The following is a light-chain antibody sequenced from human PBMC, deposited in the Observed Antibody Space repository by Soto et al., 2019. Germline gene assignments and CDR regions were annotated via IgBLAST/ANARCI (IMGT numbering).Light chain of an antibody. J-gene: IGKJ5*01. CDR1: QSFRGL. CDR3: QQRHMWPIT. V-gene: IGKV3-11*01. CDR2: DAY. Sequence: EIVLTQSPVTLSSFPGDRVTLSCRASQSFRGLLAWYQQKPGQAPRLLIYDAYNRATGIPPRFSGSGSGTDFTLTISSLEPEDSAVYYCQQRHMWPITFGQGTRLEIK.